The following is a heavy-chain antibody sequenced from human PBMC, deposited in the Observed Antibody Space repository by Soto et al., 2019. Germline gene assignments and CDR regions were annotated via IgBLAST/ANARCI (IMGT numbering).Heavy chain of an antibody. CDR2: ISPGGSAT. D-gene: IGHD5-18*01. Sequence: GGSLRLSCAASGFTFSNYWMHWVRQVPGKGLVWVSRISPGGSATDYADSVKGRFTISRDNSKNTLYLQMNNLRAEDTAVYYCAKDLGYRPVDYWGQGTLVTVSS. CDR3: AKDLGYRPVDY. V-gene: IGHV3-74*01. CDR1: GFTFSNYW. J-gene: IGHJ4*02.